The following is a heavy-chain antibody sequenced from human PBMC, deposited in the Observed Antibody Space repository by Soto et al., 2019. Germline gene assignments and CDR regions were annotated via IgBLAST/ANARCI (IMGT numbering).Heavy chain of an antibody. V-gene: IGHV4-4*02. CDR1: SGSISSSNW. J-gene: IGHJ4*02. D-gene: IGHD3-10*01. CDR2: IYHSGST. CDR3: ARDVGTMVRTGGYYFDY. Sequence: QVQLQESGPGLVKPSGTLSLTCAVSSGSISSSNWWSWVRQPPGKGLEWIGEIYHSGSTNYNPSLKSRVTISVDKSKNQFSLKLSSVTAADTAVYYCARDVGTMVRTGGYYFDYWGQGTLVTVSS.